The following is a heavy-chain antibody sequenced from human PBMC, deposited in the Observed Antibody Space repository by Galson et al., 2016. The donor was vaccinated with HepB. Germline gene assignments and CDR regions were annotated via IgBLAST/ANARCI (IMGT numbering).Heavy chain of an antibody. D-gene: IGHD6-13*01. Sequence: SETLSLTCTVSGGSISSSHYYWGWLRQPPGKGLEWIGSMYYSGSTYYNPSLKSRVTISVDTSKNQFSLKLSSVTAADTAVYYCARQNIAPTGIYVYWGQATLVTVSS. CDR2: MYYSGST. V-gene: IGHV4-39*01. J-gene: IGHJ4*02. CDR1: GGSISSSHYY. CDR3: ARQNIAPTGIYVY.